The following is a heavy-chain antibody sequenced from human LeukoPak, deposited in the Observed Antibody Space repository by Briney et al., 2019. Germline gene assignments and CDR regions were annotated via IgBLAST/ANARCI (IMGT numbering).Heavy chain of an antibody. CDR1: GFTFSSYG. V-gene: IGHV3-30*02. J-gene: IGHJ6*04. Sequence: GGSLRLSCAASGFTFSSYGMHWVRQAPGKGLEWVAFIRYDGSNKYYADSVKGRFTISRDNSKNTLYLQMNSLRAEDTAVYYCAADPGKIRYFDWLLFDVWGKGTTVTVSS. CDR3: AADPGKIRYFDWLLFDV. D-gene: IGHD3-9*01. CDR2: IRYDGSNK.